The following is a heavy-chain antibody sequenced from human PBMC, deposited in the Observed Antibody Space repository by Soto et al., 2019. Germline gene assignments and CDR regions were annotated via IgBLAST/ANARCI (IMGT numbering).Heavy chain of an antibody. CDR3: ARDLGLQGSITPDY. CDR2: IYYSGST. CDR1: GGSISSGGYY. V-gene: IGHV4-31*03. Sequence: QVQLQESGPGLVKPSQTLSLTCTVSGGSISSGGYYWSWIRQHPGKGLEWIGYIYYSGSTYYNPATQSRVTISVDTSKNQFSLKLSSVTAADTAVYYCARDLGLQGSITPDYWGQGTLVTVSS. D-gene: IGHD5-12*01. J-gene: IGHJ4*02.